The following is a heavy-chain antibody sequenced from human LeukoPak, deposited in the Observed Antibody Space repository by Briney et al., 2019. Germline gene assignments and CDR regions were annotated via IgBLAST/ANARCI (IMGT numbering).Heavy chain of an antibody. CDR2: IYYSGST. Sequence: PSETLSLTCTVSGGSISSSSYYWGWIRQPPGKGLEWIGSIYYSGSTYYNPSLKSRVTISVDTSKNQFSLKLSSVTAADTAVYYCARHLREGITIFGVVTFGVGMDVWGKGTTVTVSS. CDR1: GGSISSSSYY. V-gene: IGHV4-39*01. D-gene: IGHD3-3*01. CDR3: ARHLREGITIFGVVTFGVGMDV. J-gene: IGHJ6*04.